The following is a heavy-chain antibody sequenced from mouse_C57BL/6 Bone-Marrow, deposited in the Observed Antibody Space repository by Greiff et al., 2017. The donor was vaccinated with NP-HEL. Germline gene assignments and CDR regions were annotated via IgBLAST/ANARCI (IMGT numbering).Heavy chain of an antibody. CDR3: ASASQATLFAY. CDR1: GYTFTDYY. CDR2: IYPGSGTT. V-gene: IGHV1-76*01. D-gene: IGHD3-2*02. Sequence: QVQLQQSGAELVRPGASVKLSCKASGYTFTDYYINWVKQRPGQGLEWIARIYPGSGTTYYNEKFKGKATLPADKSSSTAYMQLISLTSEDSAVYCCASASQATLFAYWGQGTLVTVSA. J-gene: IGHJ3*01.